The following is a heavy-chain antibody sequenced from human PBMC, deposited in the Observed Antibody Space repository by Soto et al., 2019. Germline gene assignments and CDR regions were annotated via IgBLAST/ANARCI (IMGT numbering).Heavy chain of an antibody. J-gene: IGHJ6*02. D-gene: IGHD5-12*01. Sequence: QSGGSLRLSCAASGFTFSSYGMHWVRQAPGKGLEWVAVIWYDGSNKYYADSVKGRFTISRDNSKNTLYLQMNSLRAEDTAVYYCARDRTVIHLRGYSGYDYYYYYGMDVWGQGTTVTVSS. CDR3: ARDRTVIHLRGYSGYDYYYYYGMDV. CDR1: GFTFSSYG. CDR2: IWYDGSNK. V-gene: IGHV3-33*01.